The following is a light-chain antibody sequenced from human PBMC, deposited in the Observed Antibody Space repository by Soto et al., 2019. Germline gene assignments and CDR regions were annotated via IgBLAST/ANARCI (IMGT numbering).Light chain of an antibody. CDR2: DAS. CDR3: QQYGSSPYT. J-gene: IGKJ2*01. Sequence: EIVLTQSPGTLSLSPGERATLSCRASQSVSSSYLAWYQQKPGQAPRLLIYDASSRATGIPDRFSGSGSGTDFTHTISRLEPEDFAVYYCQQYGSSPYTFGQGTKLEI. V-gene: IGKV3-20*01. CDR1: QSVSSSY.